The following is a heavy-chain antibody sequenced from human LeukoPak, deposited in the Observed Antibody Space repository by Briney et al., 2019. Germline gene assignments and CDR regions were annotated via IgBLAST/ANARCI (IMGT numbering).Heavy chain of an antibody. CDR2: FDPEDGET. CDR1: GGTFSSYA. J-gene: IGHJ4*02. CDR3: ATVVSTTPFDY. D-gene: IGHD4-17*01. Sequence: ASVKVSCKASGGTFSSYAISWVRQAPGKGLEWMGGFDPEDGETIYAQKFQGRVTMTEDTSTDTAYMELSSLRSEDTAVYYCATVVSTTPFDYWGQGTLVTVSS. V-gene: IGHV1-24*01.